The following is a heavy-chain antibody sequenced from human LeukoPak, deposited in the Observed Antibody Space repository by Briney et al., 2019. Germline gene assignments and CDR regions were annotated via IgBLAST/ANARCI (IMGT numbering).Heavy chain of an antibody. CDR1: GFTFSSYA. J-gene: IGHJ4*02. Sequence: HAGGSLRLSCVASGFTFSSYAMGWVRQAPGKGLEWVASIKQDGSEKYYVDSVKGRFTFSRDNAKNSLYLQMDSLRAEDTAVYYCARDKSAGADTGSSFYYWGQGALVTVSS. CDR2: IKQDGSEK. CDR3: ARDKSAGADTGSSFYY. V-gene: IGHV3-7*03. D-gene: IGHD3-10*01.